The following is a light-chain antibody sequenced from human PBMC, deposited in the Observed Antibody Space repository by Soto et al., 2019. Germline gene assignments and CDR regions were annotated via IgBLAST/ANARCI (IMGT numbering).Light chain of an antibody. CDR2: EVT. CDR3: SSYAGSNNFV. V-gene: IGLV2-8*01. Sequence: QSALTQPASVSGSPGQSITISCSGTTSDVGTFGLVSWFQQHPGKAPKLMIYEVTKRPSGVPDRFSGSKSGNTASLTVSGLQAEDEADYYCSSYAGSNNFVFGTGTKLTVL. CDR1: TSDVGTFGL. J-gene: IGLJ1*01.